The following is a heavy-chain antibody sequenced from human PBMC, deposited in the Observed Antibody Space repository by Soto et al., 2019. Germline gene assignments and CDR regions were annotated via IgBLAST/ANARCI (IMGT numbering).Heavy chain of an antibody. D-gene: IGHD2-21*02. J-gene: IGHJ4*02. CDR3: ATLGSSGPVVETATPRAFDY. Sequence: SETLSLTCTVSGGSISSRNYYWAWIRQPPGKGLEWIGTVYHSGSTSYNPSLRGRVIISVDTSKNQFSLKVNSVTAADTAVYYCATLGSSGPVVETATPRAFDYWGQGTLVTVSS. V-gene: IGHV4-39*01. CDR1: GGSISSRNYY. CDR2: VYHSGST.